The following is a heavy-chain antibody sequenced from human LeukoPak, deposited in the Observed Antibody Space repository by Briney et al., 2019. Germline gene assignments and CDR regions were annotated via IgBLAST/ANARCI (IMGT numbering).Heavy chain of an antibody. Sequence: PSETLSLTCTVSGGSISSYYWSWIRQPAGKGLEWIGRIYTSGSTNYNPSLKSRVTISVDKSENQFSLKLSSVTAADTAVYYCARSGYCSSTSCYAVDYFDYWGQGTLVTVSS. CDR3: ARSGYCSSTSCYAVDYFDY. D-gene: IGHD2-2*01. CDR2: IYTSGST. CDR1: GGSISSYY. V-gene: IGHV4-4*07. J-gene: IGHJ4*02.